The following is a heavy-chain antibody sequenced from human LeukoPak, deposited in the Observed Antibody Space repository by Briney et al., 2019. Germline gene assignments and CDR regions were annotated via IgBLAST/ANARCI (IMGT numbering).Heavy chain of an antibody. Sequence: ASVKVSCKASGYTFTGYYMHWVRQAPGQGLEWMGWIHPNSGDTNYAQKFQGRVTMTRDTSISTAYMELSRLRSDDTAVYYCARSPPDSGYNYGPHFDYWGQGTLVTVSS. V-gene: IGHV1-2*02. D-gene: IGHD5-18*01. CDR2: IHPNSGDT. CDR1: GYTFTGYY. J-gene: IGHJ4*02. CDR3: ARSPPDSGYNYGPHFDY.